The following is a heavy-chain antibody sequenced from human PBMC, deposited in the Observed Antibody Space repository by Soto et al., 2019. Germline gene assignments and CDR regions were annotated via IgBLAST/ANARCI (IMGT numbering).Heavy chain of an antibody. CDR1: GFTFSSYW. V-gene: IGHV3-74*01. CDR3: ASPYMYSSGLYFYGMDV. J-gene: IGHJ6*02. Sequence: EVQLVKSGGGLVQRGGSLRLPCAPSGFTFSSYWMHWVRQAPGKGLVWVSRINSDGSGTSYADSVKGRFTISRDNAKNTVYLQMNSLRAEDTAVYYCASPYMYSSGLYFYGMDVWGQGTTVTVSS. CDR2: INSDGSGT. D-gene: IGHD6-19*01.